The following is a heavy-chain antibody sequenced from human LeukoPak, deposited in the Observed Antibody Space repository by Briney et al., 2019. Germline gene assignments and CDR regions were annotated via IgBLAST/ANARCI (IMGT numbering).Heavy chain of an antibody. J-gene: IGHJ4*02. CDR2: INPNSGGT. D-gene: IGHD5-12*01. Sequence: ASVKVSCKASGYTFTGDYMHWVRQAPGQGLEWMGRINPNSGGTNYAQKFQGRVTMNSDTSIRTDYMELSRMRSDGRAVYSCARSGYDSFDYWGQGTLVTVSS. V-gene: IGHV1-2*06. CDR3: ARSGYDSFDY. CDR1: GYTFTGDY.